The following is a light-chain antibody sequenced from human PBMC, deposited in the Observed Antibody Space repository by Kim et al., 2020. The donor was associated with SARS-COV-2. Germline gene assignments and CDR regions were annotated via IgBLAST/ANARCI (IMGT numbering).Light chain of an antibody. V-gene: IGKV3-15*01. CDR1: QNVRDT. CDR2: DVS. Sequence: EIVMTQSPATVSVSPGERATLSCRTSQNVRDTVAWYKQKPGQAPRLLFHDVSTRATGIPAWFSGSGSGTDFCLTISSLESEDFAVYYCQHYYNLPRTFGQGTKVDIK. J-gene: IGKJ1*01. CDR3: QHYYNLPRT.